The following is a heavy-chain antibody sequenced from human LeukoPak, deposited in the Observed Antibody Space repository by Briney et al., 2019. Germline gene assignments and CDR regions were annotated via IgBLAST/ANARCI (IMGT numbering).Heavy chain of an antibody. CDR2: ISSNGGST. J-gene: IGHJ4*02. Sequence: GGPLRLSCAASGFTFSSYAMHWVRQAPGKGLEYVSAISSNGGSTYYANSVKGRFTISRDNSKNTLYLQMGSLRAEDMAVYYCARDHESYVWGSYRYNYFDYWGQGTLVTVSS. CDR1: GFTFSSYA. D-gene: IGHD3-16*02. CDR3: ARDHESYVWGSYRYNYFDY. V-gene: IGHV3-64*01.